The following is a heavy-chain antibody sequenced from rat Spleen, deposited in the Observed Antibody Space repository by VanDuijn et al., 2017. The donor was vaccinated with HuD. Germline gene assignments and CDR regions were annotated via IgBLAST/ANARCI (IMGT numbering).Heavy chain of an antibody. CDR1: GFTFSNYY. Sequence: EVQLVESGGGLVQPGRSMKLSCAALGFTFSNYYMAWVRQAPTKGLEWVASISYEGSSTYYGDSVKGPFTISRDNAKSTLYLQMNSLRSEDTATYYCARHTYFDFWGPGTMVTVSS. CDR2: ISYEGSST. J-gene: IGHJ1*01. CDR3: ARHTYFDF. V-gene: IGHV5-22*01.